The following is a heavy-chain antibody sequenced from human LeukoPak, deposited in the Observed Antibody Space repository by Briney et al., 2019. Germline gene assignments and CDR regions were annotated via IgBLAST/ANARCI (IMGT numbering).Heavy chain of an antibody. CDR2: ISSRGGTI. CDR1: GFSFSTYS. J-gene: IGHJ4*02. CDR3: ARDVYMGAMDY. V-gene: IGHV3-48*02. D-gene: IGHD1-26*01. Sequence: GGSLRLSCAASGFSFSTYSMNWVRQAPGKGLEWVSCISSRGGTISYSDSVKGRFTISRDNAKNSLYLQMISLRDEDTAVYYCARDVYMGAMDYWGQGTLVTVSS.